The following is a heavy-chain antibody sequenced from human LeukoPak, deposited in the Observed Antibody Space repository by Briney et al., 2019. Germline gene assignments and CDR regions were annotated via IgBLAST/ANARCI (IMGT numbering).Heavy chain of an antibody. Sequence: GGSLRLSCAASGFTLSSYGMHWVRQAPGKGLEWVAVISYDGSNKYYADSVKGRFTISRDNSKNTLYLQMNGLRAEDTAVYYCAKFPYDSGAFDIWGQGTMVTVSS. D-gene: IGHD3-22*01. CDR2: ISYDGSNK. J-gene: IGHJ3*02. V-gene: IGHV3-30*18. CDR1: GFTLSSYG. CDR3: AKFPYDSGAFDI.